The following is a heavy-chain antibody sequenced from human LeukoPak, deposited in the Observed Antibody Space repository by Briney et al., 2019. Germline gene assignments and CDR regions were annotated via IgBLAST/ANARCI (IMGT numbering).Heavy chain of an antibody. CDR3: ARDHYSVAGF. Sequence: PGRSLRLSCAASGFTFNGYALHWVRQSPGKGPEWVAFVSYDGSNKYYAESVQGRFTISRDNSKNSLYPQMNGLRPEDTAVYYCARDHYSVAGFWGQGTLVTVSS. CDR1: GFTFNGYA. CDR2: VSYDGSNK. V-gene: IGHV3-30*01. J-gene: IGHJ4*02. D-gene: IGHD4-11*01.